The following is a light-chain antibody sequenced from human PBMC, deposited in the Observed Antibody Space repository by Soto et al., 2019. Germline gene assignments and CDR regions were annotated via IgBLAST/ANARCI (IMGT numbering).Light chain of an antibody. Sequence: QSALTQPASVSGSPGQSITISCTGTSSDVGDNNYVSWYQQHPGQAPKLMIYDVTHRPSGISNRFSGSKSGNTASLTISGLQAEDEADDYYSSYTSSSTLYVFGTGTKLTVL. CDR1: SSDVGDNNY. V-gene: IGLV2-14*01. CDR3: SSYTSSSTLYV. CDR2: DVT. J-gene: IGLJ1*01.